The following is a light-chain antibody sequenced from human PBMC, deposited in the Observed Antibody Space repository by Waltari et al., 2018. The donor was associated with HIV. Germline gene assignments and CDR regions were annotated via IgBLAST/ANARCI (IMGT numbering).Light chain of an antibody. CDR1: KLGDKY. Sequence: SYELTQPPSVSVPPGQTASITCSGDKLGDKYVCWYQQKPGQSPVVVIYQDNKRPSGIPERFSGSNSGNTATLTISGTQAMDEADYYCQAWDSSTAVFGGGTKLTVL. CDR3: QAWDSSTAV. J-gene: IGLJ2*01. V-gene: IGLV3-1*01. CDR2: QDN.